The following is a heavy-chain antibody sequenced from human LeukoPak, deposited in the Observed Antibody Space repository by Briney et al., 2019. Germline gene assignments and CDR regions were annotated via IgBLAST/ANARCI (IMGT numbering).Heavy chain of an antibody. CDR1: GFTFSSYA. CDR3: AKTTTGYSSGRYPGWPVDY. CDR2: ISGSGGGT. Sequence: GGSLRLSCAASGFTFSSYAVSWVRQAPGKGLEWVSAISGSGGGTYYADSVKGRFIISRDNSKNTLYLQMSSLSTEDTAVYYCAKTTTGYSSGRYPGWPVDYWGQGTLVSVSS. V-gene: IGHV3-23*01. J-gene: IGHJ4*02. D-gene: IGHD6-19*01.